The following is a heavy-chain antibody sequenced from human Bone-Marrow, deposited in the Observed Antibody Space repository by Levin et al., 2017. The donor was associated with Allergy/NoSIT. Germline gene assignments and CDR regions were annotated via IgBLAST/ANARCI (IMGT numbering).Heavy chain of an antibody. CDR3: ARDRIRITIFGVVEYYYGMDV. Sequence: LSLTCAVSGLTVRINYMSWVRQTPGKGLEWISVVYSDGRTYYADSVKGRFTISRDNSKNTVYLQMNSLRAEDTAVYYCARDRIRITIFGVVEYYYGMDVWGQGTTVTVSS. J-gene: IGHJ6*02. CDR2: VYSDGRT. D-gene: IGHD3-3*01. CDR1: GLTVRINY. V-gene: IGHV3-66*01.